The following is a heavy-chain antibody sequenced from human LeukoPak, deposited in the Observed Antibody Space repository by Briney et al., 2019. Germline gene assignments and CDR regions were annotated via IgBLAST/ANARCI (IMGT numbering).Heavy chain of an antibody. J-gene: IGHJ3*01. D-gene: IGHD3-22*01. CDR3: ARGGGYRVDDAFDL. V-gene: IGHV3-23*01. CDR2: ISGSGGNT. CDR1: GFTFSSYA. Sequence: PGGSLRLSCAPSGFTFSSYAMNWVRHAQGKGMEWVSVISGSGGNTYYADSVKGRFTISRDNANNSLSLQMNSLRVEDTAIYYCARGGGYRVDDAFDLWGQGTMVTVSS.